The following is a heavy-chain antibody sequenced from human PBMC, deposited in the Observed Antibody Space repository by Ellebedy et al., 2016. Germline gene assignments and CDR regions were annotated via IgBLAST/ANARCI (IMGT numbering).Heavy chain of an antibody. CDR3: AKVEGGTGFDY. V-gene: IGHV3-13*01. J-gene: IGHJ4*02. CDR1: GFEFSTYD. Sequence: GESLKISCVASGFEFSTYDMHWVRQVTGQGLEWLSVIGATGHTFYSGSVKGRFTSSRENAKNSFYLQMNSLRDDDTAVYYCAKVEGGTGFDYWGQGTLVTVSS. D-gene: IGHD3-16*01. CDR2: IGATGHT.